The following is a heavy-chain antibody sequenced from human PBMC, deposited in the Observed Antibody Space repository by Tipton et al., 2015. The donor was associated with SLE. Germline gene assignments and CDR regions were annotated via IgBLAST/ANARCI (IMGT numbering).Heavy chain of an antibody. D-gene: IGHD4-17*01. J-gene: IGHJ4*02. V-gene: IGHV3-21*01. CDR1: GFTFSSYS. Sequence: QLVQSGGGLVKPGGSLRLSCAASGFTFSSYSMNWVRQAPGKGLEWVSSISSSSSYIYYADSVKGRFTISRDNAKNSLYLQMNSLSAEDTAVYYCARDYGDYEGYYFDYWGQGTLVTVSS. CDR3: ARDYGDYEGYYFDY. CDR2: ISSSSSYI.